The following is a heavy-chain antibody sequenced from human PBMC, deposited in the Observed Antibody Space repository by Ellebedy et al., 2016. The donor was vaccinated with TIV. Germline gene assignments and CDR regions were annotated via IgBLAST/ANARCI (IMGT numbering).Heavy chain of an antibody. CDR1: GYTFTSYD. CDR3: ARDLDTAMVTTYGMDV. Sequence: ASVKVSCXASGYTFTSYDINWVRQATGQGLEWMGWMNPNSGNTGYAQKFQGRVTMTRNTSISTAYMELSSLRSEDTAVYYCARDLDTAMVTTYGMDVWGQGTTVTVSS. D-gene: IGHD5-18*01. J-gene: IGHJ6*02. CDR2: MNPNSGNT. V-gene: IGHV1-8*01.